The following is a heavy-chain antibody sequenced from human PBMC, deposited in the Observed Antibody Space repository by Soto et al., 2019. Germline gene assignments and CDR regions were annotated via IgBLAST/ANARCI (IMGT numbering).Heavy chain of an antibody. CDR2: IYHSGST. CDR3: ARVGGSYYDGMDV. J-gene: IGHJ6*02. CDR1: GGSISSSNW. V-gene: IGHV4-4*02. D-gene: IGHD1-26*01. Sequence: QVQLQESGPGLVKPSGTLSLTCAVSGGSISSSNWWSWVRQPPGKGLEWIGEIYHSGSTNYNPSLXXRXXISVDKSKNQFSLKLSSVIAADTAVYYCARVGGSYYDGMDVWGQGTTVTVSS.